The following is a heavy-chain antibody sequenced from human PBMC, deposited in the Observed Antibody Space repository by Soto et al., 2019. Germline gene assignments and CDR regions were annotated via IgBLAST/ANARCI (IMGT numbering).Heavy chain of an antibody. CDR3: AKDQTNYYGSGSYYVFDY. CDR2: ISGSGGST. D-gene: IGHD3-10*01. Sequence: GGSLRLSCAASGFTFSSYAMSWVRQAPGKGLEWVSAISGSGGSTYYADSVKGRFTISRDNSKNTLYLQMNSLRAEDTAVYYCAKDQTNYYGSGSYYVFDYWGQGTLVTVSS. CDR1: GFTFSSYA. V-gene: IGHV3-23*01. J-gene: IGHJ4*02.